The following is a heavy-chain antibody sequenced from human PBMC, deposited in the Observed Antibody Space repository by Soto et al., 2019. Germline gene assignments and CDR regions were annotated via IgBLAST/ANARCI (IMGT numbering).Heavy chain of an antibody. V-gene: IGHV3-30*18. J-gene: IGHJ6*02. CDR3: AKDRSYYYYGMDV. CDR2: ISYDGSNK. D-gene: IGHD3-10*01. Sequence: AGVLMRLSCAASGFTLSSYGMHRVRQAPGKGLEWVAVISYDGSNKYYADSVKGRFTISRDNSKNTLYLQMNSLRAEDTAVYYCAKDRSYYYYGMDVWGQGTTVTVSS. CDR1: GFTLSSYG.